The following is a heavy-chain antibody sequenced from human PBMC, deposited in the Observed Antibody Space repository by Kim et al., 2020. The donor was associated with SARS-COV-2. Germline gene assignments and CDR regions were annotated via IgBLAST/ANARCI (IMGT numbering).Heavy chain of an antibody. CDR3: ATGTRRGYCSGGSCYYGMDV. J-gene: IGHJ6*02. V-gene: IGHV3-9*01. CDR2: ISWNSGSI. CDR1: RFTFDDYA. D-gene: IGHD2-15*01. Sequence: GGSLRLSCAASRFTFDDYAMHWVRQAPGKGLEWVSGISWNSGSIGYADSVKGRFTISRDNAKNSLYLQMNSLRAEDTALYYCATGTRRGYCSGGSCYYGMDVWGQGTTVTVSS.